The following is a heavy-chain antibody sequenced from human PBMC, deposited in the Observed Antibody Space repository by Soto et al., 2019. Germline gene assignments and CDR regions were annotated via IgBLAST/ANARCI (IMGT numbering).Heavy chain of an antibody. Sequence: GGSLRLSCAASGFTFSSYSMNWVRQAPGKGLEWVSSISSSSSYIYYADSVKGRFTISRDNAKNSLYLQMNSLRAEDTAVYYCARGKYSSSWFGWFDPWGQGTLVTVSS. CDR1: GFTFSSYS. CDR3: ARGKYSSSWFGWFDP. J-gene: IGHJ5*02. D-gene: IGHD6-13*01. V-gene: IGHV3-21*04. CDR2: ISSSSSYI.